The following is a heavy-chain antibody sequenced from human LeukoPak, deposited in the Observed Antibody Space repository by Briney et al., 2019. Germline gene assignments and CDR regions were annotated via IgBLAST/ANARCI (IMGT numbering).Heavy chain of an antibody. J-gene: IGHJ1*01. Sequence: KPSETLSLTCAVYGGSFSGYYWSWIRQPPGKGLEWIGEINHSGSTNYNPSLKSRVTISVDTSKNQFSLKLSSVTAADTAVYYCARRSGFSSTSPFRHWGQGTLVTVSS. CDR1: GGSFSGYY. V-gene: IGHV4-34*01. CDR3: ARRSGFSSTSPFRH. D-gene: IGHD2-2*01. CDR2: INHSGST.